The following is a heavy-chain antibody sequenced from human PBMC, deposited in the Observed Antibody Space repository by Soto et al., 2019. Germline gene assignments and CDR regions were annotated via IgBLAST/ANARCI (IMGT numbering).Heavy chain of an antibody. D-gene: IGHD3-9*01. CDR3: VKDFPCSRDTCFPGYSVYGMDV. V-gene: IGHV3-9*01. Sequence: PGGSLRLSCAASGFIFDDYAMHWVRQVPGKGLEWVSGITWNSDKVVYADSVKGRFTISRDNAKNSLYLQMNSLRNGDTAVYYCVKDFPCSRDTCFPGYSVYGMDVWGQGASVTVSS. CDR1: GFIFDDYA. J-gene: IGHJ6*02. CDR2: ITWNSDKV.